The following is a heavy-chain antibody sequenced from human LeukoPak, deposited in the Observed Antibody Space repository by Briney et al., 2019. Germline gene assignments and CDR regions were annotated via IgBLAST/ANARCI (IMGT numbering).Heavy chain of an antibody. CDR1: GFTLSSYG. D-gene: IGHD4-23*01. CDR2: IRYDGSNK. Sequence: GGSLRPSCAASGFTLSSYGMHWVREAPGKGLEWVAFIRYDGSNKYYADSVKGRFTISRDNSKNTLYLQMNSLRAEDTAVYYCAKDRTTTVVPEYFQHWGQGTLVTVSS. J-gene: IGHJ1*01. CDR3: AKDRTTTVVPEYFQH. V-gene: IGHV3-30*02.